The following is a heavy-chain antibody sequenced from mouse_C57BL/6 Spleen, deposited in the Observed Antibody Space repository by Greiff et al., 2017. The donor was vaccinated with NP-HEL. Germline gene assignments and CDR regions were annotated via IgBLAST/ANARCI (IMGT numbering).Heavy chain of an antibody. D-gene: IGHD4-1*01. Sequence: EVKLMESGGGLVQPGGSMKLSCVASGFTFSNYWMNWVRQSPEKGLEWVAQIRLKSDNYATHYAESVKGRFTISRDDSKSSVYLQMNNLRAEDTGIYYCTINWEGAMDYWGQGTSVTVSS. CDR3: TINWEGAMDY. CDR1: GFTFSNYW. J-gene: IGHJ4*01. CDR2: IRLKSDNYAT. V-gene: IGHV6-3*01.